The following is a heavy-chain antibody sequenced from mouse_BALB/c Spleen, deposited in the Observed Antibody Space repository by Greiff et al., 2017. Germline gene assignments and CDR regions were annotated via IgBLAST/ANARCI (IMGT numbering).Heavy chain of an antibody. V-gene: IGHV1-7*01. D-gene: IGHD2-1*01. J-gene: IGHJ3*01. Sequence: QVQLQQSGAELAKPGASVKMSCKASGYTFTSYWMHWVKQRPGQGLEWIGYINPSTGYTEYNQKFKDKATLTADKSSSTAYMQLSSLTSEDSAVYYCARWGGNYGWFAYWGQGTLVTVSA. CDR2: INPSTGYT. CDR1: GYTFTSYW. CDR3: ARWGGNYGWFAY.